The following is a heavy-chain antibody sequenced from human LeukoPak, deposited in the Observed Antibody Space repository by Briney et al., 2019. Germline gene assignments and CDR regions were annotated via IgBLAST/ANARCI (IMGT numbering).Heavy chain of an antibody. CDR3: ARGRPDYASY. CDR2: ISSNGGST. J-gene: IGHJ4*02. Sequence: GGSLRLSCAASGFTFSSYAMHWVRQAPGKGLEYVSAISSNGGSTYYANSVKGRFTISRDNSKNMLYLQMGSLRAEDVAVYFCARGRPDYASYWGQGTLVTVSS. D-gene: IGHD3-10*01. V-gene: IGHV3-64*01. CDR1: GFTFSSYA.